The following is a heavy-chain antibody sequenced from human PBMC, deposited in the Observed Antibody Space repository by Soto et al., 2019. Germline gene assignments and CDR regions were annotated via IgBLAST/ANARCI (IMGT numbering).Heavy chain of an antibody. Sequence: GGSLRLSCAASGFTVSSNYMSWVRQAPGKGLEWVSVIYSGGSTYYAASVKGRFTISRHNSKNTMYLQMNSLRAEDTAVYYCASHKRVVPAASPYYYYYMDVWGKGTTVTVSS. CDR3: ASHKRVVPAASPYYYYYMDV. V-gene: IGHV3-53*04. D-gene: IGHD2-2*01. CDR2: IYSGGST. CDR1: GFTVSSNY. J-gene: IGHJ6*03.